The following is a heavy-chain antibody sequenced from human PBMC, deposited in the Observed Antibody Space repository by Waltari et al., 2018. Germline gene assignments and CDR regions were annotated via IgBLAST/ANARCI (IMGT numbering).Heavy chain of an antibody. CDR3: ARGDIVTGYYKGDTYGMDV. Sequence: QLQLQESGPGLVKPSETLSLTCTVSGGSISSSSYYWGWIRQPPGKGLEWIGSIYYSGSTYYNPSLKSRVTISVDTSKNQFSLKLSSVTAADTAVYYCARGDIVTGYYKGDTYGMDVWGQGTTVTVSS. V-gene: IGHV4-39*07. CDR1: GGSISSSSYY. D-gene: IGHD3-9*01. CDR2: IYYSGST. J-gene: IGHJ6*02.